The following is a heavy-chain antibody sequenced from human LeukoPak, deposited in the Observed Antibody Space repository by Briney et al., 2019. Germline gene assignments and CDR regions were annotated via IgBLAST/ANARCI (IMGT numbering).Heavy chain of an antibody. CDR2: ISSSSSYI. Sequence: GGSLRLSCAASGLTFSIYNMHWVRQAPGKGLEWVSSISSSSSYIYYADSVKGRFTISRDNDKNSLYLQMNSLRAEDTAVYDCAQCFGTSCFDFDYWGQGTLVTVSS. J-gene: IGHJ4*02. D-gene: IGHD2-2*01. CDR1: GLTFSIYN. CDR3: AQCFGTSCFDFDY. V-gene: IGHV3-21*01.